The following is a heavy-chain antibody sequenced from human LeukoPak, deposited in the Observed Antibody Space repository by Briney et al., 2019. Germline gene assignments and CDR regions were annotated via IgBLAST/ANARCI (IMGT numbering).Heavy chain of an antibody. V-gene: IGHV4-34*01. CDR1: GGSFSGYY. J-gene: IGHJ4*02. D-gene: IGHD3-16*02. CDR2: ISHSGST. CDR3: AVAVWGSYRYTGLQGLAY. Sequence: SETLSLTCAVYGGSFSGYYWSWIRQPPGKGLEWIGEISHSGSTNYNPSLKSRVTISVDTSKNQFSLKLSSVTAADTAVYYCAVAVWGSYRYTGLQGLAYWGQGTLVTVSS.